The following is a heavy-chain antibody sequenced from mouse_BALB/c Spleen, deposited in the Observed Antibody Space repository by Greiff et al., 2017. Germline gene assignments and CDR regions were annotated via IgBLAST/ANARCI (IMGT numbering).Heavy chain of an antibody. Sequence: EVQGVESGGGLVQPGGSMKLSCVASGFTFSNYWMNWVRQSPEKGLEWVAEIRLKSNNYATHYAESVKGRFTISRDDSKSSVYLQMNNLRAEDTGIYYCTRNDGYYVNWFAYWGQGTLVTVSA. CDR3: TRNDGYYVNWFAY. V-gene: IGHV6-6*02. D-gene: IGHD2-3*01. CDR1: GFTFSNYW. CDR2: IRLKSNNYAT. J-gene: IGHJ3*01.